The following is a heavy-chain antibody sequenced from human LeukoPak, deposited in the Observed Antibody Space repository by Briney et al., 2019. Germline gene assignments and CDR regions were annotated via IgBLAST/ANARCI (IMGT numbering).Heavy chain of an antibody. J-gene: IGHJ5*02. D-gene: IGHD3-10*01. Sequence: GASVKVSCKASGNTFTRNYMHWVRQAPGQGLEWMGIINPSGDSLSYAQKFQGRVTLTRDTSTSTVYMELTSLRSDDTAVYYCARDGDASGRSWFDPWGQGTLVTVSS. CDR1: GNTFTRNY. CDR2: INPSGDSL. V-gene: IGHV1-46*01. CDR3: ARDGDASGRSWFDP.